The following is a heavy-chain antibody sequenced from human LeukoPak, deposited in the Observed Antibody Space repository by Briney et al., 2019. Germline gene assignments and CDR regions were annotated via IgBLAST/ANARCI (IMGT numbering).Heavy chain of an antibody. Sequence: PGRSLRLSCAASGFTFSSYGMHWVRQAPGKGLEWVAVIWYDGSNKYYADSVKGRFTIYRDNSKNTLYLQLNSLRAEDTAVYYCARDPDLGIAAAGGFDPWGQGTVVTVSS. J-gene: IGHJ5*02. CDR2: IWYDGSNK. V-gene: IGHV3-33*01. D-gene: IGHD6-13*01. CDR1: GFTFSSYG. CDR3: ARDPDLGIAAAGGFDP.